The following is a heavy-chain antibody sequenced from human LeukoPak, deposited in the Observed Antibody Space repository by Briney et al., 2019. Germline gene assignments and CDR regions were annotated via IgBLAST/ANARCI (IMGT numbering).Heavy chain of an antibody. CDR3: ARGVPGGPPVWFDP. CDR1: GGSVSSSSYY. D-gene: IGHD3-10*01. Sequence: SETLSLTCTVSGGSVSSSSYYWGWIRQPPGKGLEWIGSIYYSGSTYYNPSLKSRVTISVDTSKNQFSLKLSSVTAADTAVYYCARGVPGGPPVWFDPWGQGTLVTVSS. V-gene: IGHV4-39*01. J-gene: IGHJ5*02. CDR2: IYYSGST.